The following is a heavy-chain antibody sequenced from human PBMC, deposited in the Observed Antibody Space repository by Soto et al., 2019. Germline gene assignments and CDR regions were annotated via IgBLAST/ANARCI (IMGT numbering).Heavy chain of an antibody. D-gene: IGHD3-10*01. CDR1: ECSFSSYA. J-gene: IGHJ6*02. Sequence: GGSQRLSYVASECSFSSYAMTWVSQNPGRGLEWVSAISGSGGGTYYADSVKGRFTISRDNSKNTLYLQMNSLRAEDTAVYYCASPYYYGSGSPVRESLRYYYYGMDVWGQGITVT. V-gene: IGHV3-23*01. CDR3: ASPYYYGSGSPVRESLRYYYYGMDV. CDR2: ISGSGGGT.